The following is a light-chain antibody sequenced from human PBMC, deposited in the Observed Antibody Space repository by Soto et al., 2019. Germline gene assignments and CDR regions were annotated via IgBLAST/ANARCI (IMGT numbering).Light chain of an antibody. J-gene: IGKJ2*01. CDR1: QRIGSF. Sequence: DIQMTQSPSPLSASVGDRVTITCRASQRIGSFLNWYQQKPGKAPKFLISAASTLQSGVPSRFRGSGSGTDFTLTISSLQPDDLATYFCQQSYSPPYTFGQGTKLEIK. V-gene: IGKV1-39*01. CDR3: QQSYSPPYT. CDR2: AAS.